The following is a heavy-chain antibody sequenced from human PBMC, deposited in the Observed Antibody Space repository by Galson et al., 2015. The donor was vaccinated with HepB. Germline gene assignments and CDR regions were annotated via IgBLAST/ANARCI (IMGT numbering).Heavy chain of an antibody. CDR2: INSDGSST. J-gene: IGHJ4*02. D-gene: IGHD1-26*01. V-gene: IGHV3-74*01. CDR3: AKGYSGSYCLDY. Sequence: SLRLSCAASGFTFSSYWMHWVRQAPGKGLVWVSRINSDGSSTSYADSVKGRFTISRDNSKKTLYLQMNSLRAEDTAVYYRAKGYSGSYCLDYWGQGTLVTVSS. CDR1: GFTFSSYW.